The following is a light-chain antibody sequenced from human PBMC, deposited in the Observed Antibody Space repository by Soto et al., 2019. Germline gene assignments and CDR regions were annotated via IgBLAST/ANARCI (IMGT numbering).Light chain of an antibody. J-gene: IGKJ2*01. CDR2: AVS. CDR3: QQYGTSSYT. Sequence: IVLTQSPVTLSLSPGERATLSCWASQSVRNDYLAWYQQKPGQAPRLLIYAVSARANGIPDRFSGSGSGTDFTLTISRLEPEDFAVYYCQQYGTSSYTFGQGTKLEIK. V-gene: IGKV3-20*01. CDR1: QSVRNDY.